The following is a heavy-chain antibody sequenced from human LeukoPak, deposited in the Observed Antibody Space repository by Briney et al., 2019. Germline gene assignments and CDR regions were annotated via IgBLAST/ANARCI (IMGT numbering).Heavy chain of an antibody. CDR1: GGTFSSYA. Sequence: SVKVSCKASGGTFSSYAISWVRQAPGQGLEWMGGTIPIFGTANYAQKFQGRVTITADESTSTAYMELSSLRSEDTAVYYCASIVGATRNFDYWGQGTLVTVSS. J-gene: IGHJ4*02. CDR3: ASIVGATRNFDY. CDR2: TIPIFGTA. D-gene: IGHD1-26*01. V-gene: IGHV1-69*13.